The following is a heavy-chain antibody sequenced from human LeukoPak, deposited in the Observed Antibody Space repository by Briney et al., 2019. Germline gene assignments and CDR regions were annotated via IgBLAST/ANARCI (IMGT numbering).Heavy chain of an antibody. D-gene: IGHD1-26*01. J-gene: IGHJ6*02. V-gene: IGHV4-39*01. CDR2: ISYSGST. CDR3: ARHIDTAGMDV. Sequence: PSETLSLTCTVSGGSISTSSYYWGWIRQPPGKGLEWIGSISYSGSTYYNPSLKSRVTISVDTSKNQFSLKLSSVTAADTAVYYCARHIDTAGMDVWGQGTTVTVSS. CDR1: GGSISTSSYY.